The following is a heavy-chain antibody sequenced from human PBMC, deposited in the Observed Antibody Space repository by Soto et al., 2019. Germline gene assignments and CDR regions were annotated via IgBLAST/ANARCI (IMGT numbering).Heavy chain of an antibody. Sequence: EASVKVSCKASGYTFTRYGIGWARQAPGQGLEWMGWINTYNGNTNYAQNVQGRVTLTTDTSTSTTYMELRSLRSDDTAVYYCARLDGEGFYGGPEFDYWGQGTLVTVSS. CDR1: GYTFTRYG. V-gene: IGHV1-18*01. D-gene: IGHD3-10*01. J-gene: IGHJ4*02. CDR3: ARLDGEGFYGGPEFDY. CDR2: INTYNGNT.